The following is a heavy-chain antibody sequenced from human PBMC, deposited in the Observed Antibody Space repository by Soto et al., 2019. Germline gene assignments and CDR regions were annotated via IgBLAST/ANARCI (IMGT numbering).Heavy chain of an antibody. Sequence: GGSLRLSCTASGFTFGDYAMSWFRQAPGKGLEWVGFIRSKAYGGTTEYAASVKGRFTISRDDSKSIAYLQMNSLKTEDTAVYYCTRGGFLEWLLGPEYYYYYMDVWGKGTTVTVSS. CDR3: TRGGFLEWLLGPEYYYYYMDV. CDR2: IRSKAYGGTT. V-gene: IGHV3-49*03. J-gene: IGHJ6*03. CDR1: GFTFGDYA. D-gene: IGHD3-3*01.